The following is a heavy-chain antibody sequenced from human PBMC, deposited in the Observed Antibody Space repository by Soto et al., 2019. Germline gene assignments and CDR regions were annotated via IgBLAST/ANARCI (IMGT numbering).Heavy chain of an antibody. D-gene: IGHD1-1*01. CDR1: GYTFTNYD. CDR2: ISTERDLT. V-gene: IGHV1-18*04. J-gene: IGHJ2*01. Sequence: QVRLVQSEGEVKKPGASVKVSCRASGYTFTNYDISWVRQVPGQVLEWMGWISTERDLTKYAQKFQGRVTMTTDTFTNTAYMELKSLRFDDAAVYYCARDPTANRASVYFDLWGRGTLVNVSS. CDR3: ARDPTANRASVYFDL.